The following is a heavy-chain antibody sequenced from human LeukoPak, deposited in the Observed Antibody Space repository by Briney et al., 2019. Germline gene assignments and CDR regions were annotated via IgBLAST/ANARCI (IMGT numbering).Heavy chain of an antibody. J-gene: IGHJ4*02. V-gene: IGHV1-18*01. CDR1: GYTFTSYG. CDR3: AIRYYDSSGYLYYFDY. CDR2: ISAYNGNT. D-gene: IGHD3-22*01. Sequence: ASVKVSCKASGYTFTSYGISWVRQAPGQGLEWMGWISAYNGNTNYAQKLQGRVTMTTDTSTSTAYMELRSLRSDDTAVYYCAIRYYDSSGYLYYFDYWGQGTLVTVSS.